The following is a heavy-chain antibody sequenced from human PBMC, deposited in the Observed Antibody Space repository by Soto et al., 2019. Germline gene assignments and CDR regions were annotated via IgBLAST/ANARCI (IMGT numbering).Heavy chain of an antibody. CDR1: GGTVASSHW. D-gene: IGHD3-22*01. CDR3: ARGGYYYENSGQNAYDY. CDR2: VYHTGDT. J-gene: IGHJ4*01. Sequence: SETLSLTCGVSGGTVASSHWWSWVRQSPGSGLEWIGNVYHTGDTNFNPSLQSRVTFSVDKSNNQFSLRLTSVTAADTAVYFCARGGYYYENSGQNAYDYWGQGILVTVSS. V-gene: IGHV4-4*02.